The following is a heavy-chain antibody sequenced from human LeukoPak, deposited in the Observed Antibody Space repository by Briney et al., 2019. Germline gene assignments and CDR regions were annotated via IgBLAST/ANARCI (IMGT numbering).Heavy chain of an antibody. J-gene: IGHJ5*02. D-gene: IGHD4-23*01. V-gene: IGHV4-39*01. CDR1: GGSISSRSYY. CDR2: IYYSGGT. Sequence: PSETLSLTCTVSGGSISSRSYYWGWIRQPPGKGLEWIGSIYYSGGTYYNPSLKSRVTISVDTSKNQFSLRLTSVTAADTAVYYCARVYGDKSTWFDPWGQGILVTVSS. CDR3: ARVYGDKSTWFDP.